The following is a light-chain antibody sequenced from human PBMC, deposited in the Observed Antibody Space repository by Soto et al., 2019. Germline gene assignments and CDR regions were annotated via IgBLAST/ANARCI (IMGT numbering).Light chain of an antibody. CDR3: SSYTSSSTLV. V-gene: IGLV2-18*02. J-gene: IGLJ2*01. CDR1: SSDVGSYNR. CDR2: EVT. Sequence: QSALTQPPSVSGSPGQSVTISCTGTSSDVGSYNRVSWYQQPPGTAPKLMIYEVTYRPSGVPDRFSGSKSGNTASLTISGLQPEDEGDYYCSSYTSSSTLVFGGGTKVTVL.